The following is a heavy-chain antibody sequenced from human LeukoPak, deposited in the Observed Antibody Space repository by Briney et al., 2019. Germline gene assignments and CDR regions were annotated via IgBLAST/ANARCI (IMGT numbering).Heavy chain of an antibody. Sequence: IPSETLSLTCAVYGGSFSGYYWSWIRQPPGKGLEWIGEINHSGSTNYNPSLKSRVTISVDTSKNQFSLKLSSVTAADTAVYYCARLSLVVAEGYWGQGTLVTVSS. V-gene: IGHV4-34*01. CDR2: INHSGST. CDR3: ARLSLVVAEGY. J-gene: IGHJ4*02. D-gene: IGHD2-15*01. CDR1: GGSFSGYY.